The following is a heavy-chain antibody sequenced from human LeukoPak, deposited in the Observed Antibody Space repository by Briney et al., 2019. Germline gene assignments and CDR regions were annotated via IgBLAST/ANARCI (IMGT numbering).Heavy chain of an antibody. V-gene: IGHV3-21*01. D-gene: IGHD2-2*01. CDR3: ARDRPDHCITTSCPEYMDV. Sequence: GGSLRLSCAASGFTFSSYSMSWVRQAPGKGLEWVSSISGSSNYIDYADSVKGRFTISRDNAKNSLYLQMNSLRADDTAVYYCARDRPDHCITTSCPEYMDVWGKGTTVTVSS. J-gene: IGHJ6*03. CDR1: GFTFSSYS. CDR2: ISGSSNYI.